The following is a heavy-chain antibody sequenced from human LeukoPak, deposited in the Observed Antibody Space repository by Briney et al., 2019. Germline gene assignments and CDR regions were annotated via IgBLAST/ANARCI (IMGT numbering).Heavy chain of an antibody. V-gene: IGHV1-69*13. Sequence: SVKVSCKASGGTFSSYAISWVRQAPGQGLEWMGGIIPIFGTANYAQKFQGRVTITADESTSTAYMELSSLRSEDTAVYYCARVKVATITYYYYYYGMDVWGQGTSVTVSS. CDR3: ARVKVATITYYYYYYGMDV. CDR1: GGTFSSYA. CDR2: IIPIFGTA. J-gene: IGHJ6*02. D-gene: IGHD5-12*01.